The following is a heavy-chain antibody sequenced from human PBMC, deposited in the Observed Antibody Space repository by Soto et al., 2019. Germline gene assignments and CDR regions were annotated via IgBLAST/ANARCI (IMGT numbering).Heavy chain of an antibody. CDR2: IWNSGTT. CDR3: GGGGGSYTTGWYNDY. Sequence: QVQLQESGPGLVKPSETMSLTCTVSGVSISNSYCSWVRQPPGKKLEWIGHIWNSGTTDYNPSLRGGVTMSVKNSKKQVSLRLSPVTATDTAVFYCGGGGGSYTTGWYNDYWGQGTLVTVSS. V-gene: IGHV4-4*09. J-gene: IGHJ4*02. D-gene: IGHD6-19*01. CDR1: GVSISNSY.